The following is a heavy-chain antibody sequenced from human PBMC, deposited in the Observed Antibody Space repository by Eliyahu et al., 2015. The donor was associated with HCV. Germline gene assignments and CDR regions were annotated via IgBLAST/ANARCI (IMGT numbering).Heavy chain of an antibody. D-gene: IGHD3-3*01. Sequence: EVQLLESGGGLVQPGGSLRLSCAASGFTFSSYAMSWVRQAPGKGLEWVSAISGSGWRTYLPDSVKGRFTISRDNSKNTLYLQMNSLRAEDTAVYYCAKVNLLRFLEWLPYWGQGTLVTVSS. CDR2: ISGSGWRT. CDR1: GFTFSSYA. V-gene: IGHV3-23*01. CDR3: AKVNLLRFLEWLPY. J-gene: IGHJ4*02.